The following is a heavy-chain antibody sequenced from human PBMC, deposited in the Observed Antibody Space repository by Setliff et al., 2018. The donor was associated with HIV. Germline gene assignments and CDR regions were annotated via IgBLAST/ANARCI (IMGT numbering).Heavy chain of an antibody. J-gene: IGHJ4*02. CDR1: GGTFSSYA. CDR3: AKTSPKDGYSSDF. V-gene: IGHV1-69*13. Sequence: SVKVSCKASGGTFSSYAISWVRQAPGQGLEWMGGIIPIFGTANYAQKFQGRVTITADESTSTAYMELSSLRSEDTAVYYCAKTSPKDGYSSDFWGQGTPVTVSS. CDR2: IIPIFGTA. D-gene: IGHD4-4*01.